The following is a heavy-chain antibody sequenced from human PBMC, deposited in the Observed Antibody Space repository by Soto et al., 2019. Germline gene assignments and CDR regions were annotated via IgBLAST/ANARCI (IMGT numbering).Heavy chain of an antibody. CDR1: GFTFSNAW. J-gene: IGHJ4*02. V-gene: IGHV3-15*01. CDR2: IKTNADGGTT. Sequence: EVQLVESGGGLVKPGGSLRLSCTASGFTFSNAWMTWVRQAPGKGLEWVGRIKTNADGGTTDYAAPVKGRFAISRDDSENTLYLQMNSLKTEDTAVYYCTNLHFDYWGQGTLVTVSS. CDR3: TNLHFDY.